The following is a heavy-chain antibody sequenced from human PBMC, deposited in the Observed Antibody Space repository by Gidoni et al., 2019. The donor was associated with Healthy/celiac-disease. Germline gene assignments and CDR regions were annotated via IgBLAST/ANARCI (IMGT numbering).Heavy chain of an antibody. CDR3: ARGPGYCSSTSCYRYFDY. CDR2: INHSGST. J-gene: IGHJ4*02. Sequence: QVQLQQWGAGLLKPSETLSLTCAVYGGSFSGYYWSWIRQPPGKGLEWIGEINHSGSTNYNPSLKSRVTISVDTSKNQFSLKLSSVTAADTAVYYCARGPGYCSSTSCYRYFDYWGQGTLVTVSS. CDR1: GGSFSGYY. D-gene: IGHD2-2*01. V-gene: IGHV4-34*01.